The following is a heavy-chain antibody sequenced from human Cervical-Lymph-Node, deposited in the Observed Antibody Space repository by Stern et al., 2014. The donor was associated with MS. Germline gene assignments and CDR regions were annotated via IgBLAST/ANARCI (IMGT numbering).Heavy chain of an antibody. Sequence: VQLVESGPGLVKPSQTLSLTCTVSGGSLSDSHYYWSWVRQPPGKGLDWIGHIYSSGSTSYIPSLKSRLTMSMDTSKNQFSLNLNFVTAADTAVYYCARGGYSGYVEYDYWGQGTLVTVSS. J-gene: IGHJ4*02. V-gene: IGHV4-30-4*01. D-gene: IGHD5-12*01. CDR2: IYSSGST. CDR1: GGSLSDSHYY. CDR3: ARGGYSGYVEYDY.